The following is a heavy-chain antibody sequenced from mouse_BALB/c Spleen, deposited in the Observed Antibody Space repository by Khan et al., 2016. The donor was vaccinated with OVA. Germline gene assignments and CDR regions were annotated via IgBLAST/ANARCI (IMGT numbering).Heavy chain of an antibody. Sequence: EVKLEESGPGLVKPSQSLSLTCTVTGYSITSEYAWNWIRQFPGNKLEWMGYINYSGNTRFNPSLKSRTSITRDTSKNQFFLQLNSVTTEDTATYYCARKDYYDYDPFPYWGQGTLVTVVA. CDR1: GYSITSEYA. CDR3: ARKDYYDYDPFPY. V-gene: IGHV3-2*02. D-gene: IGHD2-4*01. J-gene: IGHJ3*01. CDR2: INYSGNT.